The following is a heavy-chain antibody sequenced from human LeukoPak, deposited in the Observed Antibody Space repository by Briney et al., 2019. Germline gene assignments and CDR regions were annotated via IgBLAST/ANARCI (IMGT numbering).Heavy chain of an antibody. CDR2: IYYSGST. CDR3: ARDGSSGYMGAFDI. D-gene: IGHD3-22*01. V-gene: IGHV4-59*01. CDR1: GGSISSYY. Sequence: SETLSLTCTVSGGSISSYYWSWIRQPPGKGLEWIGYIYYSGSTNYNPSLKSRVTISVDTSKNQFSLKLSSVTAADTAVYYCARDGSSGYMGAFDIWGQGTMVTVSS. J-gene: IGHJ3*02.